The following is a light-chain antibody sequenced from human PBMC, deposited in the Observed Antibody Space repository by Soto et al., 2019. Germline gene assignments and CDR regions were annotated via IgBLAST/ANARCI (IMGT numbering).Light chain of an antibody. CDR2: GAS. Sequence: EIVLTQSPGTLSLSPVERATLSCRASQSVSSSYLAWYQQKPGQAPRLLIYGASSRATGIPDRFSGSGSGTEFTLTISSLQSEDFAIYYCQQRSNWPPITFGQGTRLEIK. CDR1: QSVSSSY. V-gene: IGKV3D-20*02. CDR3: QQRSNWPPIT. J-gene: IGKJ5*01.